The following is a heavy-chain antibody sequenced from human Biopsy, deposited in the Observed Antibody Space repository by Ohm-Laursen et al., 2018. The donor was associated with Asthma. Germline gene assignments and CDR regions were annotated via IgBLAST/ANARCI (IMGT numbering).Heavy chain of an antibody. J-gene: IGHJ4*02. CDR2: INGDGSST. Sequence: SLRLSCAASGFTFSHYWMHWVRQAPGKGLVWVSRINGDGSSTSYADSVKGRFTTSRDNAKNSLYLQMNSLRAEDTAVYYCASECTVATCPLAYWGQGALVTVSS. V-gene: IGHV3-74*01. CDR3: ASECTVATCPLAY. CDR1: GFTFSHYW. D-gene: IGHD2-8*02.